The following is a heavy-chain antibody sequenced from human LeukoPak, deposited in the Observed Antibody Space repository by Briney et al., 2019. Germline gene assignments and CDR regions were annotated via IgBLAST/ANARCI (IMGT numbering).Heavy chain of an antibody. CDR3: VKGGNYDILSGYDY. Sequence: PGGSLRLSCSASGFTFSSYAMHWVRQAPGRGLEYVSAISSNGGSTYYADSVKGRFTISRDNSKNTLYLQMSSLRAEDTAVYYCVKGGNYDILSGYDYWGQGTLVTVSS. CDR1: GFTFSSYA. J-gene: IGHJ4*02. CDR2: ISSNGGST. D-gene: IGHD3-9*01. V-gene: IGHV3-64D*06.